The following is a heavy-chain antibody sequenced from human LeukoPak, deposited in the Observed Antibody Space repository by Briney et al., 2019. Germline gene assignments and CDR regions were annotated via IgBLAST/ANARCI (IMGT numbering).Heavy chain of an antibody. CDR3: ARLIPRFDY. V-gene: IGHV4-38-2*01. Sequence: SEPLSLTCAVSGYSISSGYYWGWIRQPPGKGLEWIGSIYHSGSTYYNPSLKSRVTISVDTSENQFSLKLSSVTAADTAVYYCARLIPRFDYWGQGTLVTVSS. CDR2: IYHSGST. J-gene: IGHJ4*02. CDR1: GYSISSGYY.